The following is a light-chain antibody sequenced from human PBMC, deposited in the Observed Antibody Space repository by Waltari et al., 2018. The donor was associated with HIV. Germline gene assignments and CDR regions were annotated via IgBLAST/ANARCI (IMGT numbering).Light chain of an antibody. CDR3: CSYAGSSSNVV. J-gene: IGLJ2*01. CDR2: EVS. Sequence: QSALTQPASVSGSPGQSITISCTGTSSDVGSYNLVSWYQQHPGKAPKLMIYEVSKRPSGVSNGFSGSKSGNTASLTISGLQAEDEADYYCCSYAGSSSNVVFGGGTKLTVL. V-gene: IGLV2-23*02. CDR1: SSDVGSYNL.